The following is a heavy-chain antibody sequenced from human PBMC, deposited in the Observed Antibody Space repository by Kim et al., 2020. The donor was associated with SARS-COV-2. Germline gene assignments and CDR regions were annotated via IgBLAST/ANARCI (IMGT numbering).Heavy chain of an antibody. V-gene: IGHV4-31*02. J-gene: IGHJ3*02. D-gene: IGHD3-22*01. Sequence: LKSRVTLSVDTSKNQFSLKLSSVTAADTAVYYCASGYYYDSSGRHDAFDIWGQGTMVTVSS. CDR3: ASGYYYDSSGRHDAFDI.